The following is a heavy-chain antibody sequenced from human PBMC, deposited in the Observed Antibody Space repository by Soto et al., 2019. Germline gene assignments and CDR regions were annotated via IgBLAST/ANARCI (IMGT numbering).Heavy chain of an antibody. Sequence: SETLSLTCTVSGGSISSYYWSWIRQPPGKGLEWIGYIYYSGSTNYNPSLKSRVTISVDTSKNQFSLKLSSVTAADTAVYYCARLTEGYSGYDLYYFYGMDVWGQGTTVTVSS. D-gene: IGHD5-12*01. CDR2: IYYSGST. V-gene: IGHV4-59*01. J-gene: IGHJ6*02. CDR3: ARLTEGYSGYDLYYFYGMDV. CDR1: GGSISSYY.